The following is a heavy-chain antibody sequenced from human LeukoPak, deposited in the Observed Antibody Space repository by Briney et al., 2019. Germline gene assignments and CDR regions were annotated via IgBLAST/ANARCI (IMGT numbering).Heavy chain of an antibody. D-gene: IGHD3-3*01. J-gene: IGHJ4*02. V-gene: IGHV3-23*01. CDR2: TDSGGGT. Sequence: GSLRLSCAASGFTFTNYAMSWVRQAPGKGLERVFTDSGGGTYYAYSVKGRFTVSSDTSKSTLYLQMNSLSAEDTAVYYCALRDFGVRPKYFDYWGQGTLVTVSS. CDR1: GFTFTNYA. CDR3: ALRDFGVRPKYFDY.